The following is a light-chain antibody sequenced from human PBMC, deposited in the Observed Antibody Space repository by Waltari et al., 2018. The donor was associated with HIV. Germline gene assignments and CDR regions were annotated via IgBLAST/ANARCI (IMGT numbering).Light chain of an antibody. Sequence: QSALTQPASVSGSPGQSINISCSGTNSDLGDYNFVSWYQHHPGKAPKLIIYDVSDRPSGVSNRFSGSKSGNTASLTISGLQAEDEADYYCSSYTNSNTLFGGGTKLTVL. CDR3: SSYTNSNTL. J-gene: IGLJ2*01. CDR2: DVS. V-gene: IGLV2-14*03. CDR1: NSDLGDYNF.